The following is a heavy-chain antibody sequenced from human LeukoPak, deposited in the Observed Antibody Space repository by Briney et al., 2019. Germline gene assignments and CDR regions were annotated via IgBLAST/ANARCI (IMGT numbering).Heavy chain of an antibody. D-gene: IGHD1-26*01. J-gene: IGHJ3*02. CDR3: ATPNTGGYHGLEI. CDR2: IYYSGSS. V-gene: IGHV4-39*01. CDR1: GASISGSPYY. Sequence: PSETLSLTCTVSGASISGSPYYWGWFRQPPGKGLEGIGIIYYSGSSYYNPSLKSRVTISVDSSKNQFSLKLNSVTATDTAVYYCATPNTGGYHGLEIWGQGTMVTVSS.